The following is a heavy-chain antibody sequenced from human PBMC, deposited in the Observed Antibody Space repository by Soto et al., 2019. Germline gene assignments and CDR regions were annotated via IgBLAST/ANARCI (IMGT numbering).Heavy chain of an antibody. D-gene: IGHD6-13*01. CDR1: GFTFGTYA. Sequence: LSLTCAASGFTFGTYAMTWVRQAPGKGLQWVSTINNSGGGTYYADSVKGRFAISRDNSKNTLYLQMDSLRAEDTAVYYCAKGSLRYSSSWENWFDSWGQGTLGTVSS. CDR3: AKGSLRYSSSWENWFDS. CDR2: INNSGGGT. V-gene: IGHV3-23*01. J-gene: IGHJ5*01.